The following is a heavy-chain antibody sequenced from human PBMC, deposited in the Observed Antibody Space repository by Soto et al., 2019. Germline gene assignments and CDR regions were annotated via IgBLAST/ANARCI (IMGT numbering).Heavy chain of an antibody. D-gene: IGHD3-10*01. Sequence: EVQLLESGGGLVQPGGSLRLSCAASGFTFSTYAMTWVRQAPGKGLEWVSAISGSGGTTYYADSVKGRFTISRDNSKNTLYLQMIGLGAEDTAVYYCAKPPGNSSTLYYSYGLDVWGQGTTVTVSS. CDR2: ISGSGGTT. J-gene: IGHJ6*02. V-gene: IGHV3-23*01. CDR3: AKPPGNSSTLYYSYGLDV. CDR1: GFTFSTYA.